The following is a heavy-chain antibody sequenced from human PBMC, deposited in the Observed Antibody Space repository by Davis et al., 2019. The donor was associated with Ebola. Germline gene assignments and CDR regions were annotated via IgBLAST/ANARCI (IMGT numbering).Heavy chain of an antibody. Sequence: GESLKISCKGSGYSFTSYWISWVRQMPGKGLEWMGRIDPSDSYTNYSPSFQGHVTISADKSISTAYLQWSSLKASDTAMYYCASGQLVSRRLHAFDIWGQGTMVTVSS. CDR1: GYSFTSYW. V-gene: IGHV5-10-1*01. D-gene: IGHD6-13*01. J-gene: IGHJ3*02. CDR2: IDPSDSYT. CDR3: ASGQLVSRRLHAFDI.